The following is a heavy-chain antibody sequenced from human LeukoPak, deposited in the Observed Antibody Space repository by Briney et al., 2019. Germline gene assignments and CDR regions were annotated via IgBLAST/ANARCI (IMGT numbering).Heavy chain of an antibody. D-gene: IGHD1-26*01. CDR1: GGSIISTTFY. CDR2: IYYSGST. V-gene: IGHV4-39*01. CDR3: ARASYSGRCFDY. Sequence: SGTLSLTCTVSGGSIISTTFYWGWIRQPPGKRLEWIGNIYYSGSTYYNPSLKSRVTISVDTSKNQFSLKLSSVTAADTAVYYCARASYSGRCFDYWGQGTLVTVSS. J-gene: IGHJ4*02.